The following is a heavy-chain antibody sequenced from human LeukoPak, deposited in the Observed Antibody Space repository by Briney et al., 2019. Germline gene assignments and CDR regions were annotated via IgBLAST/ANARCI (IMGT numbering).Heavy chain of an antibody. CDR2: IYPGDSDT. CDR1: GYSFTSDW. V-gene: IGHV5-51*01. CDR3: ARLRGDDSSGSYYFDY. D-gene: IGHD3-22*01. J-gene: IGHJ4*02. Sequence: GESLEISCKGSGYSFTSDWIGWVRQVPGKGLEGMGIIYPGDSDTRYSPSFQGHVTISVDKSINTAYLQWSGLKASDTAMYYCARLRGDDSSGSYYFDYWGQGTLVTVSS.